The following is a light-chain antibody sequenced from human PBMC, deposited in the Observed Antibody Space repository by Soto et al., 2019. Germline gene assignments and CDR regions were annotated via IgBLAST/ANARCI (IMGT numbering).Light chain of an antibody. Sequence: EIVLTQSPATLSLSPGERATLSCRASQSVSSNLAWYQQKPGQAPRLLIYGASTRATGIPARFSGSGSGTDFTLTISSLQAEDAAVYYCKQSYSTWTCGQGTKGDI. CDR1: QSVSSN. CDR3: KQSYSTWT. CDR2: GAS. V-gene: IGKV3D-15*01. J-gene: IGKJ1*01.